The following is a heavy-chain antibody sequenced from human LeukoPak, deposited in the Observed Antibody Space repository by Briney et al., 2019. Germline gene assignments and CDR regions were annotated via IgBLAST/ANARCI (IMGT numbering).Heavy chain of an antibody. CDR2: INHGGIT. CDR3: ARAVPHGGSYYDILTG. CDR1: GGSFSGYY. V-gene: IGHV4-34*01. Sequence: PSETLSLTCAVYGGSFSGYYWSWIRQPPGKGLEWIGEINHGGITSYNPSLKSRVTISVDTSKNQFSLKLSSVTAADTAVYYCARAVPHGGSYYDILTGWSQGTLVTVSS. D-gene: IGHD3-9*01. J-gene: IGHJ4*02.